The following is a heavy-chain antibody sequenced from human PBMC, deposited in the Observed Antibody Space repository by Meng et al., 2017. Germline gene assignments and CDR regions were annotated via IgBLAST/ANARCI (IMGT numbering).Heavy chain of an antibody. CDR3: AKDGKGIVGATTFDY. V-gene: IGHV3-23*01. J-gene: IGHJ4*02. Sequence: GESLKISCAASGFTFSSYAMSWVRQAPGKGLEWVSAISGSGGSTYYADSVKGRFTISRDNSKNTLYLQMNSLRAEDTAVYYCAKDGKGIVGATTFDYWAQGTLVTVSS. D-gene: IGHD1-26*01. CDR2: ISGSGGST. CDR1: GFTFSSYA.